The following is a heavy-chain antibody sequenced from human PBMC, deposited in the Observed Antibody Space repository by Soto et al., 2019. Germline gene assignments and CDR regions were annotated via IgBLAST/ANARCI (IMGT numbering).Heavy chain of an antibody. J-gene: IGHJ4*02. CDR1: GFTFRHYA. CDR3: AKDRDSYGPLFYFDS. D-gene: IGHD5-18*01. Sequence: PGGSLRLSCEASGFTFRHYAMSWVRQAPGKGLEWVSTIGHSGISTYYADSVKGRFTTSSDDSKKTLSLQMNSLRAEDTAVYYCAKDRDSYGPLFYFDSWGQGTLVTVSS. V-gene: IGHV3-23*01. CDR2: IGHSGIST.